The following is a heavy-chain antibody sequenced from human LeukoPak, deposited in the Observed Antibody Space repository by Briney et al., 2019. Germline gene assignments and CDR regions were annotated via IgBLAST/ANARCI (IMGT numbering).Heavy chain of an antibody. D-gene: IGHD6-19*01. J-gene: IGHJ4*02. Sequence: SETLSLTCTVSGGSISSSSYYWNWIRQPPGKGLEWIGYIYYSGTTNYSPSLKSRVSMSVDTSKNQFSLKLSSVTAADTAVYYCARVGGSGWHPYYYFDYWGQGTLVTVSS. V-gene: IGHV4-61*05. CDR2: IYYSGTT. CDR1: GGSISSSSYY. CDR3: ARVGGSGWHPYYYFDY.